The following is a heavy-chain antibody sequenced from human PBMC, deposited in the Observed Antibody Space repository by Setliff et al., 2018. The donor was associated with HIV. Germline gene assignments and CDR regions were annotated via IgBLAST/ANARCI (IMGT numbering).Heavy chain of an antibody. CDR1: GYTLTELS. J-gene: IGHJ3*02. V-gene: IGHV1-24*01. Sequence: GASVKVSCKVSGYTLTELSMHWVRQAPGKGLEWMGGFDPEDGETIYAQKLQGRVTMTTDTSTSTAYMELRSLRSDDTAVYYCARVRGVEDAFDIWGQGTMVTV. CDR2: FDPEDGET. CDR3: ARVRGVEDAFDI. D-gene: IGHD3-10*01.